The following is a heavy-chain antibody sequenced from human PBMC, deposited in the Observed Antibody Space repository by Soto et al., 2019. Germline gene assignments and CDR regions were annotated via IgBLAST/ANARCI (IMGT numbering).Heavy chain of an antibody. CDR3: ARDLAARRLSPLKKEYYYYGMDV. D-gene: IGHD6-6*01. Sequence: SETLSLTCSVSGGSIDNNYGGWLRQPPGKGLEWIGYIHYSGSTHNNPSLNSRVTISIDTSRNQFSLKLSSVTAADTAVYYCARDLAARRLSPLKKEYYYYGMDVWGQGAKVTVSS. CDR2: IHYSGST. CDR1: GGSIDNNY. V-gene: IGHV4-59*01. J-gene: IGHJ6*02.